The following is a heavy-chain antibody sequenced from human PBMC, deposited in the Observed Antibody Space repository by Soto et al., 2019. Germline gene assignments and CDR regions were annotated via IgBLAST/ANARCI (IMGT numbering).Heavy chain of an antibody. D-gene: IGHD2-15*01. CDR1: GYSFPNFW. CDR3: ARLLQPTRNYYYMDV. J-gene: IGHJ6*03. Sequence: GESLKISCKGSGYSFPNFWIGWVRQMPEKGLEWMGIIYPGDSDTRYSPSFQGQVTISADKSISTASLQWSSPKASDTAMYYCARLLQPTRNYYYMDVWGKGTTVTVSS. V-gene: IGHV5-51*01. CDR2: IYPGDSDT.